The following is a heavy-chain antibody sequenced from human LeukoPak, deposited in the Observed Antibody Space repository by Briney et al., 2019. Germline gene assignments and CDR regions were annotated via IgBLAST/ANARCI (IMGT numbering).Heavy chain of an antibody. CDR1: GFIFSDYY. CDR2: ISSSGSTI. CDR3: ARERGRKQLVVTAVDY. V-gene: IGHV3-11*01. D-gene: IGHD6-13*01. J-gene: IGHJ4*02. Sequence: PGGSLRLSCAASGFIFSDYYMSWIRQAPGKGLEWVSYISSSGSTIHYADSVKGRFTISRDNAKNSLYLQMNSLRVEDTAVYYCARERGRKQLVVTAVDYWGQGTLVTVSS.